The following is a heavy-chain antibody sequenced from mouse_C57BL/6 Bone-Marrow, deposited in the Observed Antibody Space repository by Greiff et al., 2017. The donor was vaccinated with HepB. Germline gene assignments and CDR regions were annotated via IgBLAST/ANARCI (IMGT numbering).Heavy chain of an antibody. D-gene: IGHD1-1*02. Sequence: EVQVVESGPELVKPGASVKIPCKASGYTFTDYNMDWVKQSHGKSLEWIGDINPNNGGTIYNQKFKGKATLTVDKSSSTAYMELRSLTSEDTAVYYCARGGAYGGYSPLDYWGQGTALTVSS. CDR3: ARGGAYGGYSPLDY. V-gene: IGHV1-18*01. CDR1: GYTFTDYN. CDR2: INPNNGGT. J-gene: IGHJ2*01.